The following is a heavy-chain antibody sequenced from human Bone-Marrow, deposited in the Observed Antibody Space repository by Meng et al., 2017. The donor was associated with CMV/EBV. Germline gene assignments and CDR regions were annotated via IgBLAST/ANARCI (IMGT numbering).Heavy chain of an antibody. CDR1: Y. D-gene: IGHD3-3*01. V-gene: IGHV4-39*07. CDR3: ARTEGRITIFGVVIKTPKYYFDY. J-gene: IGHJ4*02. CDR2: IYYSGST. Sequence: YWGWIRQPPRKGLEWIGSIYYSGSTYYNPSLKSRVTISVDTSKNQFSLKLSSVTAADTAVYYCARTEGRITIFGVVIKTPKYYFDYWGQGTLVTVSS.